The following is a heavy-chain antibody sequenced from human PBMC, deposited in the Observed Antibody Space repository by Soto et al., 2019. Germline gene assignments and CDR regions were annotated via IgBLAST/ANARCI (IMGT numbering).Heavy chain of an antibody. CDR3: PKIRWTISLQDEDAI. Sequence: QVQLVQSGAEVKKPGSSVKVSCKSSGGTFGSYAISWVRQAPGQGLEWMGGVIPIFGRPHYAQKFHGRVTITADITTSTAYLELSSLKSADTAVYYCPKIRWTISLQDEDAIWGQGTLVTVSS. CDR1: GGTFGSYA. CDR2: VIPIFGRP. J-gene: IGHJ4*02. V-gene: IGHV1-69*06. D-gene: IGHD2-15*01.